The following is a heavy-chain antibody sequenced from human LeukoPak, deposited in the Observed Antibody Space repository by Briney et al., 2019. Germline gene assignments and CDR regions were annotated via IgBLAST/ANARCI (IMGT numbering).Heavy chain of an antibody. CDR1: GGSLSGYY. Sequence: PSETLSLTCAVYGGSLSGYYWNWIRQPPRKGLEWIGEINHSGSTNYNPSLKSRVTISVDTSKNQFSLKLSSVTAADTAVYYCARGLGLRFFEWRQLGWLDPWGQGTLVAVSS. D-gene: IGHD3-3*01. J-gene: IGHJ5*02. CDR2: INHSGST. CDR3: ARGLGLRFFEWRQLGWLDP. V-gene: IGHV4-34*01.